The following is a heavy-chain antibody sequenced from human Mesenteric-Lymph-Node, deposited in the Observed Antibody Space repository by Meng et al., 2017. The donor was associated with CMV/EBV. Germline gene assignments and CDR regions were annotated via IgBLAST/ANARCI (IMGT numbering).Heavy chain of an antibody. Sequence: SCAASGFTFSSYAMSWVRQAPGKGLEWVSAISGSGGSTYYADSVKGRFTISRDNSKNTLYLQMNRLRAEDTAVYYCAKDRWRGNFDYWGQGTLVTVSS. CDR3: AKDRWRGNFDY. D-gene: IGHD1-26*01. CDR1: GFTFSSYA. V-gene: IGHV3-23*01. J-gene: IGHJ4*02. CDR2: ISGSGGST.